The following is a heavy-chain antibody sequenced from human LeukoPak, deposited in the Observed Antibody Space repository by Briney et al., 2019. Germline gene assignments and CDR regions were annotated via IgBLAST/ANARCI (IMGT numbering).Heavy chain of an antibody. CDR2: ISSSGSTI. J-gene: IGHJ4*02. CDR1: GFTFSSYE. D-gene: IGHD6-6*01. Sequence: PGGSLRLSCAASGFTFSSYEMNWVRQAPGKGLEWVSYISSSGSTIYYADSVKGRFTISRDNAKNSVFLQMKSLRADDTAIYYCARNLVWGGSSSSLGYWGQGTLVTVAS. V-gene: IGHV3-48*03. CDR3: ARNLVWGGSSSSLGY.